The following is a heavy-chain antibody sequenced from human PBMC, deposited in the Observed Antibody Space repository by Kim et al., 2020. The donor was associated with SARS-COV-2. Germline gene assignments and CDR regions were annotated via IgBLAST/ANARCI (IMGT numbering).Heavy chain of an antibody. J-gene: IGHJ4*02. D-gene: IGHD3-22*01. CDR2: FSGSGIST. CDR3: AKDTSLSMIVGASFDH. CDR1: GFTFSAHA. V-gene: IGHV3-23*01. Sequence: GGSLRLSCVASGFTFSAHAMSWVRQAPGKGLEWVSAFSGSGISTYYADSVKDRFTISRDNSKNTVDLQMNSLRVDDTAIYYCAKDTSLSMIVGASFDHWGQGALGTVSS.